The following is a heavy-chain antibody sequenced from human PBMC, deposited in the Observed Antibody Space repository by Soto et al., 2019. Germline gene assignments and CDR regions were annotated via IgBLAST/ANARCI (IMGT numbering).Heavy chain of an antibody. CDR3: ARDRGATTDIVVVPAAVYGMDV. V-gene: IGHV1-2*04. J-gene: IGHJ6*02. CDR1: GYTFTGYY. Sequence: ASVKVSCKASGYTFTGYYMYWVRQAPGQGLEWMGWINPNSGGTNYAQKFQGWVTMTRDTSISTAYMELSRLRSDDTAVYYCARDRGATTDIVVVPAAVYGMDVWGQGTTVTVSS. CDR2: INPNSGGT. D-gene: IGHD2-2*01.